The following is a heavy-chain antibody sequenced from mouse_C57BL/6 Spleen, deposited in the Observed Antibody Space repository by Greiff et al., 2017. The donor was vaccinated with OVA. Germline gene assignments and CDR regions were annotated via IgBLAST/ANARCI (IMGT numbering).Heavy chain of an antibody. J-gene: IGHJ2*01. CDR1: GFTFSSYT. V-gene: IGHV5-9*01. Sequence: EVQLVESGGGLVKPGGSLKLSCAASGFTFSSYTMSCVRQTPETRLEWVATISGGGGNPYSPDSGKGRFTISRAHAKNTLYRQMSSLRSEDTALYDCARHDGITTVPFDYWGQGTTLTVSS. CDR3: ARHDGITTVPFDY. D-gene: IGHD1-1*01. CDR2: ISGGGGNP.